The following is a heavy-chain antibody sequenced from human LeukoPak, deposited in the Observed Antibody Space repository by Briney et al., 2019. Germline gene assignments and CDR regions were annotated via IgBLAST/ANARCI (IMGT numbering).Heavy chain of an antibody. V-gene: IGHV1-2*04. CDR3: ARVCPHYYDSSGYYCFDY. CDR1: GYTFTSYY. D-gene: IGHD3-22*01. CDR2: INPNSGGT. Sequence: ASVKVSCKASGYTFTSYYMHWVRQAPGQGLEWMGWINPNSGGTNYAQKFQGWVTMTRDTSISTAYMELSRLRSDDTAVYYCARVCPHYYDSSGYYCFDYWGQGTLVTVSS. J-gene: IGHJ4*02.